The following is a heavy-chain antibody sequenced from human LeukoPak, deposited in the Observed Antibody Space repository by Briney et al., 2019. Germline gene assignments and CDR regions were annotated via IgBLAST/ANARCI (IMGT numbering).Heavy chain of an antibody. CDR1: GGTFSSYA. D-gene: IGHD6-13*01. J-gene: IGHJ4*02. CDR3: ASLRKGSWYFDY. Sequence: ASVKVSCKASGGTFSSYAISWVRQAPGQGLEWMGGIIPIFGTANYAQKFQGRVTITTDESTSTAYMELSSLKSEDTAVYYCASLRKGSWYFDYWGQGTLVTVSS. V-gene: IGHV1-69*05. CDR2: IIPIFGTA.